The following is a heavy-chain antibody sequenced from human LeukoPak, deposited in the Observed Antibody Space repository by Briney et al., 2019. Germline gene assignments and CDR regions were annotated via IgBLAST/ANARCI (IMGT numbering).Heavy chain of an antibody. J-gene: IGHJ6*03. V-gene: IGHV4-34*01. CDR1: GVSFSGYY. CDR2: INHSGST. CDR3: ARGPFVVVPAAIFGYYYYMDV. D-gene: IGHD2-2*01. Sequence: SETLSLTCAVYGVSFSGYYWSWIRQPPGKGLEWIGEINHSGSTNYNPFLKSRVTISVDTSKNQFSLKLSSVTAADTAVYYCARGPFVVVPAAIFGYYYYMDVWGKGTTVTVSS.